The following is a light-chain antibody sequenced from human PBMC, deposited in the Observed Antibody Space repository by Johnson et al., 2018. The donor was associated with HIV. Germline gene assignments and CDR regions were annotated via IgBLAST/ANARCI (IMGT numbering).Light chain of an antibody. CDR1: SSNIGNNY. Sequence: QSVLTQPPSVSAAPGQKVTISCSGSSSNIGNNYVSWYQHLPGRAPKLLIYDNNKRPSGIPDRFSGSKSGTSATLGITGLRTGDEADYYCGTWDSSLSAGVFGTGPKVTLL. J-gene: IGLJ1*01. CDR2: DNN. CDR3: GTWDSSLSAGV. V-gene: IGLV1-51*01.